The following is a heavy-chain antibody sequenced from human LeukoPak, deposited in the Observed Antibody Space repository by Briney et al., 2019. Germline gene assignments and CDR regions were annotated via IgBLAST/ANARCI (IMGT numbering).Heavy chain of an antibody. Sequence: GESLKISCKGSGYSFTSYWIGWVRQMPGKGLEWMGIIYPGDSDTRYSPSFQGQVTISADKSISTAYLQWSSLKASDTAMYYCARHPLSSSSPPCFQHWGQGTLVTVSS. CDR2: IYPGDSDT. CDR1: GYSFTSYW. D-gene: IGHD6-6*01. V-gene: IGHV5-51*01. J-gene: IGHJ1*01. CDR3: ARHPLSSSSPPCFQH.